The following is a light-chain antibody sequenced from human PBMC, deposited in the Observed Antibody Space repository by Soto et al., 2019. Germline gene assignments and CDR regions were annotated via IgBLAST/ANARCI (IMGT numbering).Light chain of an antibody. J-gene: IGLJ3*02. CDR1: SSDVGNYNY. CDR2: EVS. Sequence: QSALTQPASVSGSPGQSITISCTGSSSDVGNYNYVSWYQQHPGKAPKLMIYEVSNRPSGVSDRFSGSKSGNTASLTISGLQAEDEADYYCSSYTNTNTRVFGGGTKLTVL. V-gene: IGLV2-14*01. CDR3: SSYTNTNTRV.